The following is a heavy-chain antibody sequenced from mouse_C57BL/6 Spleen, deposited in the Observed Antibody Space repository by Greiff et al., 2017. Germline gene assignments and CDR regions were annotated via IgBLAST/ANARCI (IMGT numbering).Heavy chain of an antibody. J-gene: IGHJ4*01. Sequence: EVQLLESGAELVRPGASVKLSCTASGFNIKDDYMHWVKQRPEQGLEWIGRIDPENGDTDSASTFQGKATITADTSSNTAYLQLSSLTSEDTAGYYCAMGTDYSLDYWGQGTTLTVSS. CDR3: AMGTDYSLDY. D-gene: IGHD2-13*01. CDR2: IDPENGDT. CDR1: GFNIKDDY. V-gene: IGHV14-4*01.